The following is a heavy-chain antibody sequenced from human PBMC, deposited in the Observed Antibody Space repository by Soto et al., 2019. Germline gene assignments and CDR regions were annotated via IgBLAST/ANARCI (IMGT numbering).Heavy chain of an antibody. CDR3: AREGGSGGYSTLDY. J-gene: IGHJ4*02. Sequence: PGGSLRLSCAASGFTFSSYAMHWVRQAPGKGLEWVAFISYDGSDKYYADSVKGRLTISRDNSKSTLYLQMNSLRAEDTAVYYCAREGGSGGYSTLDYWGQGTLVTVSS. CDR2: ISYDGSDK. D-gene: IGHD3-22*01. CDR1: GFTFSSYA. V-gene: IGHV3-30-3*01.